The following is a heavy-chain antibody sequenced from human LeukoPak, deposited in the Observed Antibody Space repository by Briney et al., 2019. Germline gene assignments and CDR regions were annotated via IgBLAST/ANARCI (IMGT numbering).Heavy chain of an antibody. CDR3: ASVNYDYVWGSYRLKPYFDY. CDR2: IKQDGSEK. V-gene: IGHV3-7*01. Sequence: GGSLRLSCAASGFTFSSYWMSWVRQAPGKGLEWVANIKQDGSEKYYVDSVKGRFTISRDNAKNSLYLQMNSLRAEDTAVYYCASVNYDYVWGSYRLKPYFDYWGQGALVTVSS. CDR1: GFTFSSYW. D-gene: IGHD3-16*02. J-gene: IGHJ4*02.